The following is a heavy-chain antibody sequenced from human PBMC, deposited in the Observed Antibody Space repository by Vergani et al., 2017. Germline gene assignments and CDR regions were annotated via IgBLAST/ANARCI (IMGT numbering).Heavy chain of an antibody. V-gene: IGHV5-51*03. D-gene: IGHD3-22*01. J-gene: IGHJ5*02. CDR2: IYPADSDT. CDR3: ARGNYYDSSGYPYNWFDP. Sequence: EVELVQSGPEMRKPGESLKISCKGSEYSFGNYWIGWVRQMPGKGLEWMGIIYPADSDTRYSPSFQGQVTISADKSISTAYLQWSSLKASDTAMYYCARGNYYDSSGYPYNWFDPWGQGTLVTVSS. CDR1: EYSFGNYW.